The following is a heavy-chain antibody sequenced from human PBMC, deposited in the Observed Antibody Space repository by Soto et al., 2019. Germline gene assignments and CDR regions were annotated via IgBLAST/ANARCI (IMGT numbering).Heavy chain of an antibody. J-gene: IGHJ6*02. CDR2: IYYSGST. D-gene: IGHD2-21*01. V-gene: IGHV4-31*03. CDR3: ARDGSNSPYYYSGMDV. Sequence: SETLSLTCTVSGGSISSGGYYWSWIRQHPGKGLEWIGYIYYSGSTYYNPSLKSRVTISVDTSKNQFSLRLSSVTAADTAVYYCARDGSNSPYYYSGMDVWGQGTTDIVSS. CDR1: GGSISSGGYY.